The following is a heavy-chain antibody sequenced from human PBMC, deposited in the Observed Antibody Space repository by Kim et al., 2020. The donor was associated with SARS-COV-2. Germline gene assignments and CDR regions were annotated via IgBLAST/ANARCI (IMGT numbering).Heavy chain of an antibody. CDR1: GFTFSSYG. CDR3: AKAYGGNYYYGNDV. CDR2: ISYDGSNK. J-gene: IGHJ6*02. D-gene: IGHD2-15*01. Sequence: GGSLRLSCAASGFTFSSYGMHWVRQAPGKGLEWVAVISYDGSNKYYADSVKGRFTISRDNSKNTLYLQMNSLRAEDTAVYYCAKAYGGNYYYGNDVCG. V-gene: IGHV3-30*18.